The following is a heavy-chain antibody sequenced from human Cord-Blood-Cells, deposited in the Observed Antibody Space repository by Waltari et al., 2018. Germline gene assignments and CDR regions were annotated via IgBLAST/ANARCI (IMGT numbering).Heavy chain of an antibody. J-gene: IGHJ2*01. V-gene: IGHV4-39*01. Sequence: QLQLQESGPGLVKPSETLSLTCTVSGGSISSSSYYWGWIRQPPGKGLEWIGSIYYSGSTYYNPSLKSRVTTSVDTSKNQFSLKLSSVTAADTAVYYCARRRSSSSWYFDLWGRGTLVTVSS. D-gene: IGHD6-6*01. CDR1: GGSISSSSYY. CDR3: ARRRSSSSWYFDL. CDR2: IYYSGST.